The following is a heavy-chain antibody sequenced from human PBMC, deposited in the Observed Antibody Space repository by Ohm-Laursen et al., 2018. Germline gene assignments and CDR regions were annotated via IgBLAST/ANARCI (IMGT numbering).Heavy chain of an antibody. Sequence: SLRLSCAAPGFTFSDYAMTWVRQAPGKGLEWVSDIRSSSGSTTYADSVQGRFTISRDNSKNTLYLQMNSLRAEDTAVYYCAKAGYGSGSYYTLAFDYWGQGTLVTVSS. V-gene: IGHV3-23*01. CDR1: GFTFSDYA. CDR3: AKAGYGSGSYYTLAFDY. J-gene: IGHJ4*02. D-gene: IGHD3-10*01. CDR2: IRSSSGST.